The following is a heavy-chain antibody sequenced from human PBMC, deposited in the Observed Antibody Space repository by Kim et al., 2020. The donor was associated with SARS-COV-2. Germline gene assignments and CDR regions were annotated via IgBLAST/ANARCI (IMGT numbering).Heavy chain of an antibody. CDR3: ARSYYDFWSGYYYYYYGMDV. CDR2: IYYSGST. Sequence: SETLSLTCTVSGGSISSYYWSWIRQPPGKGLEWIGYIYYSGSTNYNPSLKSRVTISVDTSKNQFSLKLSSVTAADTAVYYCARSYYDFWSGYYYYYYGMDVWGQGTTVNVSS. D-gene: IGHD3-3*01. V-gene: IGHV4-59*01. J-gene: IGHJ6*02. CDR1: GGSISSYY.